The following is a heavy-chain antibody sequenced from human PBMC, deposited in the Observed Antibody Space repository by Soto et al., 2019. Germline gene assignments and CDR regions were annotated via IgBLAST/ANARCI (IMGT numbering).Heavy chain of an antibody. CDR2: ISYDGSNK. V-gene: IGHV3-30*18. Sequence: QVQLVESGGGVVQPGRSLRLSCAASGFTFSSYGTHWVRQAPGKGLEWVAVISYDGSNKYYADSVKGRFTISRDNSKNTLYLQMNSLRAEDTAVYYCAKAWGRYCSGGSCLGYFDYWGQGTLVTVSS. J-gene: IGHJ4*02. CDR3: AKAWGRYCSGGSCLGYFDY. D-gene: IGHD2-15*01. CDR1: GFTFSSYG.